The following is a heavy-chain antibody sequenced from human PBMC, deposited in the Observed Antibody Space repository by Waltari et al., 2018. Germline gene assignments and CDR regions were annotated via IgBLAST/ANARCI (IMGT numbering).Heavy chain of an antibody. Sequence: QVQLVESGGGVVQPGRSLRLSCAASGFTFSSYAMHWVRQAPGKGLGWVAVISYDGSNKYYADSVKGRFTISRDNAKNTLYLQMNSLRAEDTAVYYCARHGGGGYATYYYYYYGMDGWGQGTTVTVSS. CDR1: GFTFSSYA. D-gene: IGHD5-12*01. CDR2: ISYDGSNK. V-gene: IGHV3-30-3*01. CDR3: ARHGGGGYATYYYYYYGMDG. J-gene: IGHJ6*02.